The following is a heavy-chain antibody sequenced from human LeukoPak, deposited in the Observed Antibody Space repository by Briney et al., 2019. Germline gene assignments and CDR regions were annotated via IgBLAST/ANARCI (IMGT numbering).Heavy chain of an antibody. Sequence: GGSLRLSCAASGFIFSNFWMGWARQGPGKGLQWVASINRDGSEKHPVDSVKGRFTISRDNSKNTLYLQLNSLRLEDTAVYFCVRDLHGPFDIWGQGTMVTVSS. D-gene: IGHD2-8*01. J-gene: IGHJ3*02. V-gene: IGHV3-7*01. CDR2: INRDGSEK. CDR3: VRDLHGPFDI. CDR1: GFIFSNFW.